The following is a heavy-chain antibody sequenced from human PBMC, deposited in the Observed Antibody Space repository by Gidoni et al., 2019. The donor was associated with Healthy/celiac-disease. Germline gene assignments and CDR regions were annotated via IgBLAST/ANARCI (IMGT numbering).Heavy chain of an antibody. CDR1: GFTFSSYG. CDR2: IWYDGSNK. Sequence: QVQLVESGGGVVQPGRSLRLSCAASGFTFSSYGMHWVRQAPGKGLEWVAVIWYDGSNKYYADSVKGRFTISRDNSKNTLYLQMNSLRAEDTAVYYCARGLDYGDYIDYWGQGTLVTVSS. V-gene: IGHV3-33*01. D-gene: IGHD4-17*01. CDR3: ARGLDYGDYIDY. J-gene: IGHJ4*02.